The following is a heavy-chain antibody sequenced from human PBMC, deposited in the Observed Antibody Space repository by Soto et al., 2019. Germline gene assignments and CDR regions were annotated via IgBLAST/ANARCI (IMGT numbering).Heavy chain of an antibody. CDR2: VWYDGENK. CDR1: GFTVSSYA. V-gene: IGHV3-33*01. CDR3: ARGMGRYSYGLDY. Sequence: GAPRRLSCAASGFTVSSYAIHWVRHAPRKGPEWVAVVWYDGENKYYADSVKGRFTISRDNSKNTLYLQMNSLRAEETAVYYCARGMGRYSYGLDYWGRGTLDTVS. J-gene: IGHJ4*02. D-gene: IGHD5-18*01.